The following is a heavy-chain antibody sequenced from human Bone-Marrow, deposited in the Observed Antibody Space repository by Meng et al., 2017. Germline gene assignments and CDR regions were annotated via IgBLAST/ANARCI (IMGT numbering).Heavy chain of an antibody. CDR3: ARDYGGNSGRFDP. CDR1: GYIFTNYD. J-gene: IGHJ5*02. Sequence: QVQLVQFGGDGKKPGASGRVTCKASGYIFTNYDLNWVRQAAGQGPEWMGWLNPRTGNTGYAQKFQGRVTLTRDTSRSTAYMELSSLTSDDTAIYYCARDYGGNSGRFDPWGQGTLVTVSS. CDR2: LNPRTGNT. D-gene: IGHD4-23*01. V-gene: IGHV1-8*01.